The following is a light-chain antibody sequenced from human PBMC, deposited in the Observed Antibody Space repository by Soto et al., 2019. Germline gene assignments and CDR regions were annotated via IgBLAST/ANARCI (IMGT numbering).Light chain of an antibody. Sequence: EIVLTQSPGSLSLSPGERATLSCRASQSVSSSYLAWYQRKPGQAPRLLIYGASSRATGIPDRFSGSGSGTDFTLTISRLEHDDFAVYYCQQYGSSPTFGQGTKVDIK. J-gene: IGKJ1*01. CDR2: GAS. CDR1: QSVSSSY. V-gene: IGKV3-20*01. CDR3: QQYGSSPT.